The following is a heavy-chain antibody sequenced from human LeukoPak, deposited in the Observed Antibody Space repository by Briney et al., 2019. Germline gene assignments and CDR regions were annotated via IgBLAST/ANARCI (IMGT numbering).Heavy chain of an antibody. Sequence: ASVKVSCKASGYTFTSYYMHWVRQAPGQGLEWMGIISPSGGSTSYAQKFQGRVTMTRDTSTSTVYMELSSLRSEDTAVYYCAKDDIAVAGTFDYWGQGTLVTVSS. D-gene: IGHD6-19*01. CDR2: ISPSGGST. CDR1: GYTFTSYY. V-gene: IGHV1-46*01. CDR3: AKDDIAVAGTFDY. J-gene: IGHJ4*02.